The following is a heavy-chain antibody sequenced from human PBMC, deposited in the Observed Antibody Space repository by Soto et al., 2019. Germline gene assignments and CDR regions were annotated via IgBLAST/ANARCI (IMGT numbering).Heavy chain of an antibody. J-gene: IGHJ4*02. CDR2: IYYSGST. CDR3: ARQDDFWSGPH. CDR1: GGSISSSSYY. D-gene: IGHD3-3*01. V-gene: IGHV4-39*01. Sequence: QLHLQESGPGLVKPSETLSLTCTVSGGSISSSSYYWGWIRQPPGKGLEWIGSIYYSGSTYYNPSLKSRVTISVDTSKNQFSLKLSSVTAADTAVYYCARQDDFWSGPHWGQGTLVTVSS.